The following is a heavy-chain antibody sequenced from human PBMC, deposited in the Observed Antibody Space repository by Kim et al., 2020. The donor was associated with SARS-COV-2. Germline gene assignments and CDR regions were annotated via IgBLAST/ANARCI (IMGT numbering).Heavy chain of an antibody. J-gene: IGHJ4*02. Sequence: GGSLRLSCAASGFSFNNYWMNWVRQAPGKGLEWLASINEDGSLKHYAGSVRGRFTISRDNDKTSVFLQMNSLRAEDTAVYYCSGRLDYGGQGTLVTVSS. D-gene: IGHD1-26*01. CDR2: INEDGSLK. CDR1: GFSFNNYW. CDR3: SGRLDY. V-gene: IGHV3-7*01.